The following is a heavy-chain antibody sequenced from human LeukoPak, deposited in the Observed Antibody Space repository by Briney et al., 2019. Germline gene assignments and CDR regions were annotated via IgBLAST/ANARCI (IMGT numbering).Heavy chain of an antibody. CDR2: TYYRSKWYY. Sequence: SQTLSLTCAISEYSVSSNSAAWNCIRQSPSRGLEWLGRTYYRSKWYYDYAVSVKSRITINPDTSKNQFSLQLNSATPEDTAVYYCARGPQLVDYYYIDAWGKGTTVNVSS. J-gene: IGHJ6*03. V-gene: IGHV6-1*01. CDR3: ARGPQLVDYYYIDA. CDR1: EYSVSSNSAA. D-gene: IGHD6-13*01.